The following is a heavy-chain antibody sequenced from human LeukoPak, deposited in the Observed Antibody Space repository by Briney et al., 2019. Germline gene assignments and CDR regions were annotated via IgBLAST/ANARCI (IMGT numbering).Heavy chain of an antibody. CDR2: ISSGSSFM. Sequence: GGSLRLSCAASGFTFSRYSMNWVRQAPGKGLEWVSSISSGSSFMYYADSVKGRFTISRDNAKNSLYLQMNSLRAEDTAVYYCAKEGTTWPYDFDIWGQGTLVTVSS. CDR3: AKEGTTWPYDFDI. CDR1: GFTFSRYS. D-gene: IGHD1-14*01. J-gene: IGHJ3*02. V-gene: IGHV3-21*01.